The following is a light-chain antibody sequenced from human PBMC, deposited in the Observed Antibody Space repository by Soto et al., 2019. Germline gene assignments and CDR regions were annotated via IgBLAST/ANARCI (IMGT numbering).Light chain of an antibody. V-gene: IGLV2-14*01. CDR1: SSDVGGYNY. J-gene: IGLJ1*01. CDR2: DVS. Sequence: QSVLPQPASVSGAPGQAITICCTGTSSDVGGYNYVSWYQQHPGKAPKFMIYDVSNRPSGVSNRFSGSKSGNTASLTISGLQAEDEADYYCSSYTTSNTRQIVFGTGTKVTVL. CDR3: SSYTTSNTRQIV.